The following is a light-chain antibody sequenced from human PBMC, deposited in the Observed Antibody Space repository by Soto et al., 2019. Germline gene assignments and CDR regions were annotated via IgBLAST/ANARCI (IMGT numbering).Light chain of an antibody. CDR1: QSISSN. Sequence: EIVMTQSPATLSVSPGERATISCRASQSISSNLAWYQQKPGQAPRLLIYGESTRATGIPARFSGSGSGTEFTLTISSLPSQDFAVYYCQQYNNWPPWTFGQGTKVEIK. CDR3: QQYNNWPPWT. J-gene: IGKJ1*01. CDR2: GES. V-gene: IGKV3D-15*01.